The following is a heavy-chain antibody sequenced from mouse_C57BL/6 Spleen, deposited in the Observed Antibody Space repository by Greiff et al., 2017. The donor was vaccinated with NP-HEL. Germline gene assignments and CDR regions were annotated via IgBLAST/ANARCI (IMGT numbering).Heavy chain of an antibody. J-gene: IGHJ2*01. CDR3: ARSNYYYGSFDY. CDR2: INPNNGGT. CDR1: GYTFTDYY. V-gene: IGHV1-26*01. Sequence: EVKLMESGPELVKPGASVKISCKASGYTFTDYYMNWVKQSHGKSLEWIGDINPNNGGTSYNQKFKGKATLTVDKSSSTAYMELRSLTSEDSAVYYCARSNYYYGSFDYWGQGTTLTVSS. D-gene: IGHD1-1*01.